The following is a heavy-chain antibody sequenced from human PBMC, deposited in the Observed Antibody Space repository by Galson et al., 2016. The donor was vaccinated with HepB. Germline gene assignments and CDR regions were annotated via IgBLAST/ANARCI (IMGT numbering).Heavy chain of an antibody. J-gene: IGHJ4*01. CDR3: ATYWSGFCVQ. Sequence: SLRLSCAASGMNVNNAWMTWVRQAPGKGLEWVGRIRDSGTTDYAAPVKGRFTISRDVSRNTLSLQLNSLTTEDTGVYYCATYWSGFCVQWGQGTLVTVSS. V-gene: IGHV3-15*01. CDR1: GMNVNNAW. D-gene: IGHD3-3*01. CDR2: IRDSGTT.